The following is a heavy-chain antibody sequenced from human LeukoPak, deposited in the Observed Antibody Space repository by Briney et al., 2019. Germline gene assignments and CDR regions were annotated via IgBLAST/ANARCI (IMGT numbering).Heavy chain of an antibody. V-gene: IGHV4-59*11. Sequence: PSETLSLTCTVSGGSISSHYWSWIRQPPGKGLEWIGYIYYSGSTNYNPSLKSRVTISVDTSKNQFSLKLSSVTAADTAVYYCARDGNIVQWGHWFDPWGQGTLVTVSS. J-gene: IGHJ5*02. CDR2: IYYSGST. D-gene: IGHD2-8*01. CDR3: ARDGNIVQWGHWFDP. CDR1: GGSISSHY.